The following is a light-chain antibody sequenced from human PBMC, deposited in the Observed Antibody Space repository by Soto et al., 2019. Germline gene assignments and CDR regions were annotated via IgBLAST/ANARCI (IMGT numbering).Light chain of an antibody. CDR3: QSYDSSNYVI. CDR2: DDN. V-gene: IGLV6-57*04. CDR1: SGSIASNY. Sequence: NFMLTQPHSVSESPGKTVTISCTRSSGSIASNYVQWYQQRPGSAPTTVIYDDNQRPSGVPDRFSGSIDSSSNSASLTISGLKTEDEADYYCQSYDSSNYVIFGGGTELTVL. J-gene: IGLJ2*01.